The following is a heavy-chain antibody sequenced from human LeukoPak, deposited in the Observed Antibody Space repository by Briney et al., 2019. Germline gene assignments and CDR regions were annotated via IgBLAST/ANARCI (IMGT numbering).Heavy chain of an antibody. CDR2: INLDGSKK. V-gene: IGHV3-7*04. CDR1: GFTFSSHW. CDR3: GRNGRTWNK. D-gene: IGHD1/OR15-1a*01. J-gene: IGHJ4*02. Sequence: GGSLRLSCAASGFTFSSHWMSWVRQAPGRGLEWVANINLDGSKKFYVDSVKGRFSISRDNAKNSLSLQVNSLRAEDTAIYYCGRNGRTWNKWGQGTLVTVSS.